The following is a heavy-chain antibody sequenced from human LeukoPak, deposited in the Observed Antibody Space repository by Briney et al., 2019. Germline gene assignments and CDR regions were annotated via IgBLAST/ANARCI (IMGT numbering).Heavy chain of an antibody. V-gene: IGHV3-21*01. CDR2: ISSSSSYI. CDR1: GFTFSSYS. D-gene: IGHD1-26*01. Sequence: GGSLRLSCAASGFTFSSYSMNWVRQAPGKGLEWVSSISSSSSYIYYADSVKGRFTISRDNAKNSLYLQMNSLRAEDTAVYYCARDLGAIISSQYCFDYWGQGTLVTVSS. CDR3: ARDLGAIISSQYCFDY. J-gene: IGHJ4*02.